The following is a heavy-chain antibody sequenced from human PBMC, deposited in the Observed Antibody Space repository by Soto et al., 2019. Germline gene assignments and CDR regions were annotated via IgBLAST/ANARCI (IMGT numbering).Heavy chain of an antibody. CDR2: IDPSDSYA. CDR1: GYSFTSYW. J-gene: IGHJ6*02. V-gene: IGHV5-10-1*01. Sequence: RGESLKISCKGSGYSFTSYWISWVRQMPGKGLEWMGRIDPSDSYANYSPSFQGHVTISADKSISTAYLQWSSLKASDTAMYYCARQWGNIVVVTATHYYYYGMDVWGQGTTVTVSS. D-gene: IGHD2-21*02. CDR3: ARQWGNIVVVTATHYYYYGMDV.